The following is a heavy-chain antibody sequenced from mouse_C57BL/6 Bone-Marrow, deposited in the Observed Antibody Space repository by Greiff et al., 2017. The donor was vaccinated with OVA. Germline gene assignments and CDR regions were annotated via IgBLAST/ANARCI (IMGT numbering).Heavy chain of an antibody. CDR2: IYPGSGST. CDR1: GYTFTSYW. V-gene: IGHV1-55*01. Sequence: QVQLQQPGAELVKPGASVKMSCKASGYTFTSYWITWVKQRPGQGLEWIGDIYPGSGSTNYNEKFKSKATLTVDTSSSTAYMQLSSLTSEDSAVYYCARGSGYVIYYAMDYWGQGTSVTVSS. J-gene: IGHJ4*01. D-gene: IGHD3-2*02. CDR3: ARGSGYVIYYAMDY.